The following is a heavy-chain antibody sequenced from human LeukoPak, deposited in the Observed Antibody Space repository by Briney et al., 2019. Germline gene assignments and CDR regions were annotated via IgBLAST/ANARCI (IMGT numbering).Heavy chain of an antibody. CDR3: ARDRELGY. V-gene: IGHV4-59*01. CDR2: SYHRGST. Sequence: SETLSLTCTVSGGSISSYYWGWIRQSPGKGLEWIGWSYHRGSTDYNSSLKSRVAISVDTSKNQFSLKLSSVTAADTAVYYCARDRELGYWGQGTLVIVSS. D-gene: IGHD1-1*01. CDR1: GGSISSYY. J-gene: IGHJ4*02.